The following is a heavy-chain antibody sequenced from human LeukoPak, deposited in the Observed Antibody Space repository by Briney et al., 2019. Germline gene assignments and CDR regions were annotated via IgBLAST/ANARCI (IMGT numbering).Heavy chain of an antibody. CDR1: GFTVSSNY. J-gene: IGHJ4*02. CDR3: ARWIHDSAAWRLDY. V-gene: IGHV3-66*01. D-gene: IGHD3-22*01. CDR2: IYSGGST. Sequence: PGGSLRLSCAASGFTVSSNYMSWVRQAPGKGLAWVSVIYSGGSTYYADSVKGRFTISRDNSKNTLYLQMNSLRAEDTAVYYCARWIHDSAAWRLDYWGRGALVTVSS.